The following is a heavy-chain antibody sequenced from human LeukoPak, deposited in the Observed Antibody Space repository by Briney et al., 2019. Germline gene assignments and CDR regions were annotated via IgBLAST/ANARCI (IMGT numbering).Heavy chain of an antibody. J-gene: IGHJ3*02. CDR3: AKALPGYSSGWYTAYAFDI. V-gene: IGHV3-48*03. D-gene: IGHD6-19*01. Sequence: GGSLRLSCAASGFTFSSYEMNWVRQAPGKGLEWVSYISSSSFTIHYADSVKGRFTISRDKAKNSLYLQMNSLRAEDTAVYYCAKALPGYSSGWYTAYAFDIWGQGTMVTVSS. CDR1: GFTFSSYE. CDR2: ISSSSFTI.